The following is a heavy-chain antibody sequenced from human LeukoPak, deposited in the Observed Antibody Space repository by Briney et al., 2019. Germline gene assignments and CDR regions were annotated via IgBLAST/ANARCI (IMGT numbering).Heavy chain of an antibody. CDR1: GFTFSTYW. D-gene: IGHD5-12*01. CDR3: ARAGWLRFTTTEELDLDV. V-gene: IGHV3-7*05. J-gene: IGHJ6*02. Sequence: PGGSLRLSCAASGFTFSTYWMGWVRQAPGRGLEWVANIKPDGSDKYYVDSVKGRFTISRDNAKNSLYLQMNSLRAEDTAVYYCARAGWLRFTTTEELDLDVWGQGTTVTVSS. CDR2: IKPDGSDK.